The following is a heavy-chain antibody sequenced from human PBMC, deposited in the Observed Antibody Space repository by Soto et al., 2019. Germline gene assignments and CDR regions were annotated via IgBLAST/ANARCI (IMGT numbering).Heavy chain of an antibody. D-gene: IGHD6-19*01. Sequence: SETLSLTCTVSGGSISSGGYYWSWIRQHPGKGLEWIGYIYYSGSTYYNPSLKSRVTISVDTSKNQFSLKLSSVTAADTAVYYCARTGFLRGWTAQFDYWGQGTLVTVSS. CDR2: IYYSGST. CDR1: GGSISSGGYY. J-gene: IGHJ4*02. V-gene: IGHV4-31*03. CDR3: ARTGFLRGWTAQFDY.